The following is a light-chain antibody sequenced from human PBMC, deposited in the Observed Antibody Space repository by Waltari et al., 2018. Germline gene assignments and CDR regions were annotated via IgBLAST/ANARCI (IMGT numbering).Light chain of an antibody. J-gene: IGKJ1*01. Sequence: DIQMTQSPSSLSASVGDRVTITCRASQSISSYLNWYQQKPGKAPKVLISAASRLQSGVPSRFRGSGDGTDFTLTNISPQPEYVATYYCQQSYSTPWTFGQGTKVEIK. V-gene: IGKV1-39*01. CDR3: QQSYSTPWT. CDR1: QSISSY. CDR2: AAS.